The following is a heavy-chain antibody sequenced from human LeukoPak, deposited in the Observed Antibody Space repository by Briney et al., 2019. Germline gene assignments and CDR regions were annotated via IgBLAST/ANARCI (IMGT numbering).Heavy chain of an antibody. CDR2: IYYSGST. V-gene: IGHV4-59*01. CDR1: GGSICSYY. J-gene: IGHJ3*02. D-gene: IGHD3-22*01. CDR3: AREGYYDSSSYYVHDAFDI. Sequence: SETLSLTCTVSGGSICSYYWSWIRQPPGKGLEWIGYIYYSGSTNYNPSLKSRVTISLDTSNNQFSLKLSSVTAADTAVYYCAREGYYDSSSYYVHDAFDIWGQGTMVTVSS.